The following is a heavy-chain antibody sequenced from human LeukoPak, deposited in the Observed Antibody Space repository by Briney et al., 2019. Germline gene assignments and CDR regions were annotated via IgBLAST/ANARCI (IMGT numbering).Heavy chain of an antibody. J-gene: IGHJ4*02. CDR3: ARVGYCSSTSCSGDY. Sequence: GASVKVSCKASGYTFTGHYMHWVRQAPGQGLEWMGWINPNSGGTNYAQKFQGRVTMTRDTSISTAYMELSRLRSDDTAVYYCARVGYCSSTSCSGDYWGQGTLVTVSS. D-gene: IGHD2-2*01. V-gene: IGHV1-2*02. CDR1: GYTFTGHY. CDR2: INPNSGGT.